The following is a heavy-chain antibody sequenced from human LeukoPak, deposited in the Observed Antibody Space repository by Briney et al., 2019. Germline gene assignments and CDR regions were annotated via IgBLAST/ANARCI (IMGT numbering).Heavy chain of an antibody. J-gene: IGHJ4*02. Sequence: GGSLRLSSAPPGFTLSSDYISWGRQAPGKGREWGSYISSSTSYTNYADSVKGRFTISRDNAKNSLYLQMNSLRAEDTAVYYCARRGGSTATGYYFDYWGQGTLVTVSS. CDR2: ISSSTSYT. V-gene: IGHV3-11*06. CDR1: GFTLSSDY. CDR3: ARRGGSTATGYYFDY. D-gene: IGHD3-10*01.